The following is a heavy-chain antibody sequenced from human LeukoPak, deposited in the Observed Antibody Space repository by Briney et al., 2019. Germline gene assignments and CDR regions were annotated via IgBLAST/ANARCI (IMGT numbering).Heavy chain of an antibody. CDR3: ARGEDYGDYFDY. CDR1: GFTVSRNY. Sequence: GGSLRLSCAASGFTVSRNYMSWVRQAPGKGLEWVSVIYSGGSTYYADSVKGRFTVSRDNSKNTLSLQMNSLRAEDTAEYYCARGEDYGDYFDYWGQGTLVTVSS. D-gene: IGHD4-17*01. J-gene: IGHJ4*02. V-gene: IGHV3-53*01. CDR2: IYSGGST.